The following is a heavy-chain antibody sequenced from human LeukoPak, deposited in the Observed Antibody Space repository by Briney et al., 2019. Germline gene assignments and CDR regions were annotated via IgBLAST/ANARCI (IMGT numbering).Heavy chain of an antibody. V-gene: IGHV4-4*02. Sequence: SETLSLTCTVSLDSTTSNFWSWDRQSPGKGLEWIGEIHRSGSPNYNPSLQSRVTISTDRSRNQIALELSSVTAADTAVYYCAREILGGFNPGAYWGQGTLVTVSS. CDR3: AREILGGFNPGAY. D-gene: IGHD1-14*01. CDR1: LDSTTSNF. J-gene: IGHJ4*02. CDR2: IHRSGSP.